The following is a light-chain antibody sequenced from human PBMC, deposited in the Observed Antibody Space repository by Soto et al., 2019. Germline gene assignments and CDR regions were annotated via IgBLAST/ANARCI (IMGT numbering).Light chain of an antibody. CDR3: QQRAAWPIT. V-gene: IGKV1-27*01. Sequence: DIQMTQAPSSLSASVGDRVTITCRARQDISTYLAWYQQKPGKVPKLLISAAYTLQSGVPPRFSGSGSGTDFTLTISSLQPEDVATYYCQQRAAWPITFGQGTRLEIK. CDR2: AAY. CDR1: QDISTY. J-gene: IGKJ5*01.